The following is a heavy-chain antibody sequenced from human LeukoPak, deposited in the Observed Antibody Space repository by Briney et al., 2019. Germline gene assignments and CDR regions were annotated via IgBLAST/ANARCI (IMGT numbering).Heavy chain of an antibody. CDR1: GGSISSSSYY. CDR3: ARVLEGSSGQHWYFDL. D-gene: IGHD6-19*01. V-gene: IGHV4-39*07. CDR2: INHSGST. J-gene: IGHJ2*01. Sequence: SETLSLTCTVSGGSISSSSYYWGWIRQPPGKGLEWIGEINHSGSTNYNPSLKSRVTISVDTSKNQFSLRLSSVTAADTAVYYCARVLEGSSGQHWYFDLWGCGTLVTVSS.